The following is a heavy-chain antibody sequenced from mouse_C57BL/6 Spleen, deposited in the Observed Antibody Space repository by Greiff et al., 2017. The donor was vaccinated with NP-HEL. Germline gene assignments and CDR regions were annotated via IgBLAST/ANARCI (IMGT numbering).Heavy chain of an antibody. D-gene: IGHD2-13*01. CDR3: GRIGANKEVTSYAMDY. V-gene: IGHV5-17*01. Sequence: EVMLVESGGGLVKPGGSLKLSCAASGFTFSDYGMHWVRQAPEKGLEWVAYISSGSSTIYYADTVKGRFTIARDNAKNTLFLQMTRLRSEETAMYYCGRIGANKEVTSYAMDYWGQGATVTVAS. J-gene: IGHJ4*01. CDR1: GFTFSDYG. CDR2: ISSGSSTI.